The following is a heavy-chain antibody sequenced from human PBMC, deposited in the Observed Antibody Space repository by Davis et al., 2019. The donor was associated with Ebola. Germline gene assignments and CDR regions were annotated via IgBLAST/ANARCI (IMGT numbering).Heavy chain of an antibody. CDR1: GGSISSYY. J-gene: IGHJ3*02. CDR3: ARVAAGVGADAFDI. V-gene: IGHV4-4*07. D-gene: IGHD6-13*01. CDR2: IYTSGST. Sequence: PSETLSLTCTVSGGSISSYYWSWIRQPAGKGLEWIGRIYTSGSTNYNPSLKSRVTMSVDTSKNQFPLKLSSVTAADTAVYYCARVAAGVGADAFDIWGQGTMVTVSS.